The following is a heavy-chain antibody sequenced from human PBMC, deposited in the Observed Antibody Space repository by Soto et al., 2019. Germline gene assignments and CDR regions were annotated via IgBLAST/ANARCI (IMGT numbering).Heavy chain of an antibody. CDR1: GGTFSTYA. D-gene: IGHD1-26*01. CDR2: IIPMFGTA. J-gene: IGHJ4*02. Sequence: QVQLVQSGAEVKKPGSSLKVSCKASGGTFSTYAITWVRQAPGQGLEWMGGIIPMFGTANYAQKFRGRVTVTADESTSTAHMELSSLRSEDTAVYYCARGWETVGTTTPFAYWGQGTLVTVSS. V-gene: IGHV1-69*01. CDR3: ARGWETVGTTTPFAY.